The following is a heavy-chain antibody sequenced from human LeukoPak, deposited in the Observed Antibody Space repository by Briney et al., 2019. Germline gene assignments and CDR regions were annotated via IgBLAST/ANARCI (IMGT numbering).Heavy chain of an antibody. V-gene: IGHV4-38-2*02. CDR1: GYSISNGYY. Sequence: SETLSLTCTVSGYSISNGYYWGWIRQPPGKGLEWIGSVLHSGSTYYNPSLKSRVTISVDTSKNQFSLKLSSVTAADTAVYYCARHEGRGELRYFDWLSPDFDYWGQGTLVTVSS. J-gene: IGHJ4*02. CDR2: VLHSGST. D-gene: IGHD3-9*01. CDR3: ARHEGRGELRYFDWLSPDFDY.